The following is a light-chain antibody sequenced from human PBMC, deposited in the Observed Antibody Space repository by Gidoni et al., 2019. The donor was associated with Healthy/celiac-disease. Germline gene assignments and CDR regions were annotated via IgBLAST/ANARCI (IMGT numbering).Light chain of an antibody. J-gene: IGLJ2*01. CDR1: SSDVGSYNR. CDR2: EVS. Sequence: QSALTQPPSVSGSPGQSVTISCTGTSSDVGSYNRVSWYQQPPGTAPKLMIYEVSNRPSGVPDRFSGSKSGNTASLTISGLQAEDEADYYCSSYGYVVFGGGTKLTVL. V-gene: IGLV2-18*02. CDR3: SSYGYVV.